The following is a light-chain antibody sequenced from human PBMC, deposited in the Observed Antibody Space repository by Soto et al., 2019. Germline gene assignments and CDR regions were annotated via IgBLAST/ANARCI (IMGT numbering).Light chain of an antibody. V-gene: IGLV2-8*01. CDR2: EVS. CDR1: SSDVGGYKY. CDR3: SSYAGSNIL. Sequence: QSALTQPPSASGSPGQSVTISCTGTSSDVGGYKYVSWYQQHPGKAPKLMIYEVSKRPSGVPDRFSGSKSGNTAFLTVSGLQAEDEADYYCSSYAGSNILFGGGTKLTVL. J-gene: IGLJ2*01.